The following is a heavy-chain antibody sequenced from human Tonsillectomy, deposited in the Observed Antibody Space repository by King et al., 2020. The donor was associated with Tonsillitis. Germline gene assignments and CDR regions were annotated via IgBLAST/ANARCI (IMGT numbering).Heavy chain of an antibody. D-gene: IGHD3-10*01. V-gene: IGHV4-34*01. J-gene: IGHJ4*02. CDR3: ARGHRPGGITMVRGVSHFDY. CDR2: INHSGST. CDR1: GGSFSGYY. Sequence: VQLQQWGAGLLKPSETLSLTCAVYGGSFSGYYWSWIRQPPGKGLEWIGEINHSGSTNYNPSLKSRVTVSVDTSKNQFSLTLSSVTAADTAGYYCARGHRPGGITMVRGVSHFDYWGQGTLVTVSS.